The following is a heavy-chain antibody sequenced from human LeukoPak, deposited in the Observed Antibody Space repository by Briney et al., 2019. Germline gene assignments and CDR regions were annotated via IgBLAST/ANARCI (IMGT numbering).Heavy chain of an antibody. CDR1: GFTFSSYG. CDR3: TTGLEATVVPAAIPVVDTLDYYYYMDV. CDR2: IWYGGSNK. V-gene: IGHV3-33*08. Sequence: PGGSLRLSCAASGFTFSSYGMHWVRQAPGKGLEWVAVIWYGGSNKYYADSVKGRFTISRDNSKNTLYLQMNSLKTEDTAVYYCTTGLEATVVPAAIPVVDTLDYYYYMDVWGKGTTVTVSS. J-gene: IGHJ6*03. D-gene: IGHD2-2*02.